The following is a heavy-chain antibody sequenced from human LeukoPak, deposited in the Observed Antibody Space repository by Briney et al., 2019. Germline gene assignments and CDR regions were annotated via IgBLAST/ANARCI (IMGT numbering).Heavy chain of an antibody. CDR1: GGSFNGYY. V-gene: IGHV4-34*01. J-gene: IGHJ4*01. CDR2: INHSGST. Sequence: SETLSLTCAVYGGSFNGYYWSWIRQPPGKGLEWIGEINHSGSTNYSPSLKSRVTLSVDTSKNQFSLRLSSVTAADTAVYYCASRKLGNDYWGQGTLVTVSS. CDR3: ASRKLGNDY. D-gene: IGHD7-27*01.